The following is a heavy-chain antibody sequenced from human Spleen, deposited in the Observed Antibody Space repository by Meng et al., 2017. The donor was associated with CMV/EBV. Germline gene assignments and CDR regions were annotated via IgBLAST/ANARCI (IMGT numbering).Heavy chain of an antibody. CDR1: GFTFSSYW. CDR2: INGDGSTT. Sequence: GESLKISCAASGFTFSSYWMHWVRQFPGKGLVWVARINGDGSTTSYGDSVKGRFTISRDNAKSTVFLQMNSLRAEDTAVYYCARVGGILTGLEAFDIWGQGTMVTVSS. J-gene: IGHJ3*02. V-gene: IGHV3-74*01. D-gene: IGHD3-9*01. CDR3: ARVGGILTGLEAFDI.